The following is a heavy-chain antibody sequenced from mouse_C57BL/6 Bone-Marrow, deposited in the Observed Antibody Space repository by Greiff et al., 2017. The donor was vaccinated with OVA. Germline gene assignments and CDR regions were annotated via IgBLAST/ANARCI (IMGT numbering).Heavy chain of an antibody. D-gene: IGHD3-2*02. CDR1: GYTFTGYY. J-gene: IGHJ4*01. CDR2: IYPGSGNT. V-gene: IGHV1-84*01. Sequence: SGPVLVKPGASVKISCKASGYTFTGYYINWVKQRPGQGLEWIGWIYPGSGNTKYNEKFKGKATLTVDTSSSTAYMQLSSLTSKDSEVYFFARGGYLYYDMDDWGKGTSVTVSS. CDR3: ARGGYLYYDMDD.